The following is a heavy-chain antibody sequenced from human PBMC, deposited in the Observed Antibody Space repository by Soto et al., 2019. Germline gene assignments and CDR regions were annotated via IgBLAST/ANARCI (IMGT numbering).Heavy chain of an antibody. CDR2: ISPRSSYI. CDR3: GTLIKTYYDDSSGYSQDY. J-gene: IGHJ4*02. D-gene: IGHD3-22*01. V-gene: IGHV3-21*01. CDR1: RFTFSDYS. Sequence: WGSLRLSCAASRFTFSDYSLNWVRQAPGTGLEWVSSISPRSSYIHYADSVKGRFIISRDDAENALYLQMNSLRAEDTAVYYCGTLIKTYYDDSSGYSQDYWGQGTLVTVSS.